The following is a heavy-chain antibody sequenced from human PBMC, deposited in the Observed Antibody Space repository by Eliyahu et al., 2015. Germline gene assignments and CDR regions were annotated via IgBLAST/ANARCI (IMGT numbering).Heavy chain of an antibody. CDR3: AKDLSPDLMVYARGGYGMDV. CDR2: ISWNSGSI. D-gene: IGHD2-8*01. CDR1: GFTFXXYA. V-gene: IGHV3-9*01. J-gene: IGHJ6*02. Sequence: EVQLVESGGGLVQPGRSLRLSCAASGFTFXXYAXHWVRXAPGKGLEWVSGISWNSGSIGYAGSVKGRFTISRDNAKNSLYLQMNSLRAEDTALYYCAKDLSPDLMVYARGGYGMDVWGQGTTVTVSS.